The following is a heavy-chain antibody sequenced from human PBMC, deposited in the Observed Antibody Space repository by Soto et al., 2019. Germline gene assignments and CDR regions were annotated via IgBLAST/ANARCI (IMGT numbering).Heavy chain of an antibody. CDR2: ISGSGDAT. V-gene: IGHV3-23*01. Sequence: EVQLLESGGGLVQPGGSLRLSCVASGFTFTYYSMSWVRQAPGKGLEWVSHISGSGDATYYADSVKGRFTISRDNSKNTPYLKMNSLRADDTAVYSCADPVPAATQYDYYDMDVWGQGTTVTVSS. CDR1: GFTFTYYS. D-gene: IGHD2-2*01. CDR3: ADPVPAATQYDYYDMDV. J-gene: IGHJ6*02.